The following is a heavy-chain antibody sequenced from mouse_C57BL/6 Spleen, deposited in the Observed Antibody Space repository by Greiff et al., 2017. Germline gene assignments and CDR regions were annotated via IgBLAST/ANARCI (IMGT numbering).Heavy chain of an antibody. CDR3: AIYYDYSFAY. CDR2: IDPSDSYT. V-gene: IGHV1-69*01. CDR1: GYTFTSYW. J-gene: IGHJ3*01. D-gene: IGHD2-4*01. Sequence: QVQLQQPGVELVMPGASVKLSCKASGYTFTSYWMHWVKQRPGQGLEWIGEIDPSDSYTNYNQKFKGKSTLTVDKSSSTAYMQLSSLTSEDSAVYYCAIYYDYSFAYWGQGTLVTVSA.